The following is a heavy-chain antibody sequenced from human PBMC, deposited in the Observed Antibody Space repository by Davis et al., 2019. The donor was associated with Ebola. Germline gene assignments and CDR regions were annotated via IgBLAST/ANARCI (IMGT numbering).Heavy chain of an antibody. Sequence: GGSLRLSCAVSEFTFSDTAMHWVRQASGKGLEWVGRIRSKANNYATAYAASVRGRFTISRDGSKNTAYLQMNSLRTEDTAVYYCTSPTAVTDYYGMDVWGQGTTVTVSS. CDR3: TSPTAVTDYYGMDV. V-gene: IGHV3-73*01. D-gene: IGHD2-21*02. CDR2: IRSKANNYAT. CDR1: EFTFSDTA. J-gene: IGHJ6*02.